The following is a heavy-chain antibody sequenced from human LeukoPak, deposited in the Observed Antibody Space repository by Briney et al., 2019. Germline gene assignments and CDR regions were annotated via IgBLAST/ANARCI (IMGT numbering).Heavy chain of an antibody. D-gene: IGHD6-13*01. J-gene: IGHJ4*02. V-gene: IGHV3-30*18. CDR3: AKEVAATILDY. CDR2: ISYDGSNK. Sequence: GGSLRLSCAASGFTFSSYGMHWVRQAPGKGLEWVAVISYDGSNKYYAGSVKGRFTISRDNSKNTLYLQMNSLRAEDTAVYYCAKEVAATILDYWGQGTLVTVSS. CDR1: GFTFSSYG.